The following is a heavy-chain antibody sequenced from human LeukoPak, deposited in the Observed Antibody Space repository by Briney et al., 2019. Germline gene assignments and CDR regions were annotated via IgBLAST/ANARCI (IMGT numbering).Heavy chain of an antibody. CDR2: IYYSGST. CDR3: ARHCSSTSCYYASDY. V-gene: IGHV4-39*01. Sequence: SETLSLTCTVSGGSISSSSYYWGWIRQPPGKGLEWIGSIYYSGSTYYNPSLKSRVTISVDTSKNQFSLKLSSVTASDTAVYCCARHCSSTSCYYASDYWGQGTLVTVSS. J-gene: IGHJ4*02. D-gene: IGHD2-2*01. CDR1: GGSISSSSYY.